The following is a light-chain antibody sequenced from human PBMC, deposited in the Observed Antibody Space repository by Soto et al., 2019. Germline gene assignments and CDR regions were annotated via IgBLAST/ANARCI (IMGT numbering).Light chain of an antibody. CDR1: QSIFSSSNLKTY. V-gene: IGKV4-1*01. Sequence: DIVMTQSPDSLAVSLGERATINCKSRQSIFSSSNLKTYLAWYQQKPGQPPKLLIYWASTRESGVPDRFSGSGSGTDFTLTISSLQAEDVAVYFCQQYYATPWTFGQGTKVEIQ. CDR3: QQYYATPWT. CDR2: WAS. J-gene: IGKJ1*01.